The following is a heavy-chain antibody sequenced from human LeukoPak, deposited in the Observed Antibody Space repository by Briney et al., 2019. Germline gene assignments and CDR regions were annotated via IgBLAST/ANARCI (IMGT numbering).Heavy chain of an antibody. CDR1: GFTFSSYA. CDR2: ISGRGGST. D-gene: IGHD3-22*01. J-gene: IGHJ4*02. CDR3: AKGTPTMIVVVITNSPIDY. V-gene: IGHV3-23*01. Sequence: PGGSLRLSCAASGFTFSSYAMSWVRQAPGKGLEWVSAISGRGGSTYYADSVKGRFTISRDNSKNTLYLQMNSLRAEDTAVYYCAKGTPTMIVVVITNSPIDYWGQGTLVTVSS.